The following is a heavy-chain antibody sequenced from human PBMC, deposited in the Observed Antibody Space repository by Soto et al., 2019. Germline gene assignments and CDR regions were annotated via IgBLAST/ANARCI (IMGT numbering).Heavy chain of an antibody. J-gene: IGHJ4*02. CDR2: ISGSGGST. V-gene: IGHV3-23*01. D-gene: IGHD3-10*01. CDR3: AKASGWVGEFDY. CDR1: GFTFSSYA. Sequence: EVQLLESGGGLVQPGGSLRLSCAASGFTFSSYAMSWVRQAPGKGLEWVSAISGSGGSTYYADSVKGRFTISRDNSKNTLYLRRNSLRAEDTAVYYCAKASGWVGEFDYWGQGTLVTVSS.